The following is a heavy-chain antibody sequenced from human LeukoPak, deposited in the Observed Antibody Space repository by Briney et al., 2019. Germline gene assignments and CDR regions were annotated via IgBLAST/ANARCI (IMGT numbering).Heavy chain of an antibody. CDR3: AKRIQSAMAMGY. CDR1: GFTFSSYA. D-gene: IGHD5-18*01. V-gene: IGHV3-23*01. Sequence: WGSLRLSGAASGFTFSSYAMSWVRQGPGKGLEWVSAISGSGGSTYYADSVKGRFTISRDNSKNTMYLQMNSLRAEDTAVYYCAKRIQSAMAMGYWGQGTLVTVSS. J-gene: IGHJ4*02. CDR2: ISGSGGST.